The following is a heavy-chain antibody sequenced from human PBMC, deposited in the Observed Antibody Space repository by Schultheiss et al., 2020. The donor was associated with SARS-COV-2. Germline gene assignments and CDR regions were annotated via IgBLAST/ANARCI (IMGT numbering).Heavy chain of an antibody. J-gene: IGHJ6*02. D-gene: IGHD6-6*01. CDR2: IRSSGRDI. V-gene: IGHV3-21*04. Sequence: GGSLRLSCAASGFTFSDYAMSWVRQAPGKGLEFVASIRSSGRDIYYADSMQGRFTVSRDNANNSLYLQMNSLRAEDTAIYYCAKDFETSTIASRPISYAMDVWGQGTTVTVSS. CDR3: AKDFETSTIASRPISYAMDV. CDR1: GFTFSDYA.